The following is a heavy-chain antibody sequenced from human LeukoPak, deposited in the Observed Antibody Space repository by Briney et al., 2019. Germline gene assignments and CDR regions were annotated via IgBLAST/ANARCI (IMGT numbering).Heavy chain of an antibody. CDR3: ARGMYHYDSSGYYPAYHFDY. J-gene: IGHJ4*02. CDR2: IYSGGST. CDR1: GFTVSSNY. D-gene: IGHD3-22*01. Sequence: GGSLRLSCAASGFTVSSNYMSSVRQAPGKGLEWVSVIYSGGSTYYADSVQGRFTIARDNYKNTLYLQMNSLRAEATAVYYCARGMYHYDSSGYYPAYHFDYWGQGTLVTVSS. V-gene: IGHV3-53*01.